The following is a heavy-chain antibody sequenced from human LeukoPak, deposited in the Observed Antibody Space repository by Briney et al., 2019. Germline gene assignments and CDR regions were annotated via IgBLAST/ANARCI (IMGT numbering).Heavy chain of an antibody. CDR3: ARGNWNDVVGYYFDY. V-gene: IGHV4-38-2*02. D-gene: IGHD1-1*01. CDR1: GYSIRSGYY. J-gene: IGHJ4*02. Sequence: SETLSLTCTVPGYSIRSGYYWGWIRQPPGKGLEWIGSIYHSGSTYYNPSLKSRVTISVDTSKNQFSLKLSSVTAADTAVYYCARGNWNDVVGYYFDYWGQGTLVTVSS. CDR2: IYHSGST.